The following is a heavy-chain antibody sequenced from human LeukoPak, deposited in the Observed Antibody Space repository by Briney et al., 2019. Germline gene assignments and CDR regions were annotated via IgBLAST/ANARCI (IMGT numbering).Heavy chain of an antibody. D-gene: IGHD2-15*01. CDR3: AKDRQAGDIVVVVAVIFDY. CDR2: ISYDGSNK. V-gene: IGHV3-30-3*01. CDR1: GFTFSSFP. J-gene: IGHJ4*02. Sequence: GGSLRLSCAASGFTFSSFPIHWVRQAPGKGLEWVALISYDGSNKYYADSVKGRFTISRDNSKNTLYLQMNSLRAEDTAVYYCAKDRQAGDIVVVVAVIFDYWGQGTLVTVSS.